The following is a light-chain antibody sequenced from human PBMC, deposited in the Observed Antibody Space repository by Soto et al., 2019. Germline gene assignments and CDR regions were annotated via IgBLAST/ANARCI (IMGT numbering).Light chain of an antibody. CDR1: QSVFNNH. CDR2: GAS. J-gene: IGKJ1*01. V-gene: IGKV3-20*01. Sequence: EIVFTQSPRTLSLSPGERATLSCRASQSVFNNHIGWYQQKPGQAPRRLIFGASFRATGIPERFSGSGSGTDFTLTISRLEPEDFAVYYCQQYTDWPLTFGQGTKVDIK. CDR3: QQYTDWPLT.